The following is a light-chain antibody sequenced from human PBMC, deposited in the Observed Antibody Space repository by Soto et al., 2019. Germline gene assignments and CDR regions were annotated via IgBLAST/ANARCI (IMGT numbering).Light chain of an antibody. V-gene: IGKV3-20*01. CDR3: QQYGSSQWT. CDR2: GAS. J-gene: IGKJ1*01. Sequence: EIVLTHSPGTLSLSPGERATLSCRASQSVSSSYLAWYQQKPGQDPRLLIYGASSRATGIPDRFSGSGSGTDFTLTISRLEPEDFAVYYCQQYGSSQWTFGQGTKVEIK. CDR1: QSVSSSY.